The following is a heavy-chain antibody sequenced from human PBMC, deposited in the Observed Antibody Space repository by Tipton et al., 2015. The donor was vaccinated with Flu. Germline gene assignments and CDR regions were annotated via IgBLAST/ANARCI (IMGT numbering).Heavy chain of an antibody. CDR2: ISSNSGDI. CDR3: ARGGYAPFGFITGTTA. CDR1: GFTFSSYT. V-gene: IGHV3-21*01. D-gene: IGHD1-7*01. Sequence: SLRLSCAPSGFTFSSYTMTWVRQAPGKGLEWVSSISSNSGDIYYADSVRGRFTISRDNAKNSLYLQMNSLRVEDTAVYYCARGGYAPFGFITGTTAWGQGTLVSVSS. J-gene: IGHJ4*02.